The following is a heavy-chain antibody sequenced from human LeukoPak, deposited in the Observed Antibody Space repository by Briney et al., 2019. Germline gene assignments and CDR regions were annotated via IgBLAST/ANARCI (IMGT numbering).Heavy chain of an antibody. CDR2: ICGSGASI. Sequence: GGSLRLSCAASGFAFSNYDISWVRQAPGKGLEWVSAICGSGASIYNADSVKGRFTIPRDNSKNTVFLQMNSLRAEDTAVYYCAKDNGWQQLVNYFDYWGQGTLVTVSS. V-gene: IGHV3-23*01. CDR3: AKDNGWQQLVNYFDY. CDR1: GFAFSNYD. J-gene: IGHJ4*02. D-gene: IGHD6-13*01.